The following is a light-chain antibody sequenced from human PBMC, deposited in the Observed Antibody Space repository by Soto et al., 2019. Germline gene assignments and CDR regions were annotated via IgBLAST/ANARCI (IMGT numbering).Light chain of an antibody. CDR3: QQYQSLT. Sequence: IVLTQSPAILALAPGERATLSRRASQSVSSSYLAWYQHKPGQAPRLLIHGASSRVTGIPDRFSGSGSGTDFTLTITRLEPEDFAVYYCQQYQSLTFGGGTKVDIK. J-gene: IGKJ4*01. CDR2: GAS. V-gene: IGKV3-20*01. CDR1: QSVSSSY.